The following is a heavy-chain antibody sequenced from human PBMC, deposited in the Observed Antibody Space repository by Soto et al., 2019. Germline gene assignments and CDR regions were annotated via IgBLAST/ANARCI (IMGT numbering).Heavy chain of an antibody. V-gene: IGHV3-30-3*01. Sequence: PGGSLRLSCAASGFTFSSYAMHWVRQAPGKGLEWVAVISYDGSNKYYADSVKGRFTISRDNSKNTLYLQMNSLRAEDTAVYYCAKGRGGGWAWYFDNWGQGTLVTGSS. D-gene: IGHD6-19*01. CDR2: ISYDGSNK. J-gene: IGHJ4*02. CDR1: GFTFSSYA. CDR3: AKGRGGGWAWYFDN.